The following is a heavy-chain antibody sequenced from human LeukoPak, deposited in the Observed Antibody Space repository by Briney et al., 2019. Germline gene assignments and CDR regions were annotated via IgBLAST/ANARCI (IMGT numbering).Heavy chain of an antibody. Sequence: PGGSLRLSCAVSGFTVITNDMTCVRQAPGKGLEWVSVLYSDGNTKYADSLQGRFTISRDNSKNTLYLEMNSLSTDDTAVYYCARGVEPLAANTLAYWGQGTLVTVSS. J-gene: IGHJ4*02. D-gene: IGHD1-14*01. CDR3: ARGVEPLAANTLAY. V-gene: IGHV3-53*01. CDR1: GFTVITND. CDR2: LYSDGNT.